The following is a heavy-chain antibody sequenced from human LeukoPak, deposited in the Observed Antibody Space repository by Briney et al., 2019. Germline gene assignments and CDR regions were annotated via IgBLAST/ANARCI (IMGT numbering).Heavy chain of an antibody. CDR3: AKLPWFGELPGLDS. CDR1: GFSFSSAA. Sequence: GGSLRLSCAASGFSFSSAAMSWVRQVPGKGLEWVSAISGGGVIHSTDSVKGRFTTSRDNSKNTLYLQMNNVRADDTAVYYCAKLPWFGELPGLDSWGQGTLVTVSS. CDR2: ISGGGVI. V-gene: IGHV3-23*01. D-gene: IGHD3-10*01. J-gene: IGHJ4*02.